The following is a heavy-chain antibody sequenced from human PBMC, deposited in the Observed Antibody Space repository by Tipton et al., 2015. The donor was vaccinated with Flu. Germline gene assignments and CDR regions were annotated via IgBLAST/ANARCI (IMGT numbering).Heavy chain of an antibody. D-gene: IGHD6-13*01. V-gene: IGHV3-23*01. J-gene: IGHJ4*02. CDR1: GYSFSSYA. CDR2: ISGSGGST. CDR3: AKIPHIAAYFDY. Sequence: SLRLSCAASGYSFSSYAMRGFRQAPGEGLVWVSAISGSGGSTYYADSVKGRFTISRDNSKNTLYLQMNSLRAEDTAVYYCAKIPHIAAYFDYWGQGTLVTVSS.